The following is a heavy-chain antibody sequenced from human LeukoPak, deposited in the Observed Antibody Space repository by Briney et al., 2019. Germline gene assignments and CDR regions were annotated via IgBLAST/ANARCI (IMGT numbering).Heavy chain of an antibody. J-gene: IGHJ4*02. CDR3: ARGLAAAGTSYFDY. CDR1: GGSISSYD. V-gene: IGHV4-59*01. Sequence: SETLSLTCTVSGGSISSYDWSWIRQPPGKGLEWVGYIYYSGSTNYSPSLKGRVTISVDTSKNQFSLKLSSVTAADTAVYYCARGLAAAGTSYFDYWGQGTLVTVSS. CDR2: IYYSGST. D-gene: IGHD6-13*01.